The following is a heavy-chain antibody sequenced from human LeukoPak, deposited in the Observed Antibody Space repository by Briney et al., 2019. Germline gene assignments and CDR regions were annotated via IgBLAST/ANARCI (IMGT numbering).Heavy chain of an antibody. CDR3: ARVSGVLMMYAPRLLPDL. CDR1: GFSISTNF. CDR2: VSHTGTT. V-gene: IGHV4-38-2*01. J-gene: IGHJ5*02. Sequence: SETLSLTCVVSGFSISTNFWGWIRQSPGKGLEWIGCVSHTGTTYYNPSLKSRVTISIDMSKSHFSLNVTSVTATDTAVYYCARVSGVLMMYAPRLLPDLWGQGTRVTVSS. D-gene: IGHD2-8*01.